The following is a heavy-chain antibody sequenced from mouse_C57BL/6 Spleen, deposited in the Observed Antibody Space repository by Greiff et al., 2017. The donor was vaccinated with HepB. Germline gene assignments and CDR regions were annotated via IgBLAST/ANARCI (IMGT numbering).Heavy chain of an antibody. J-gene: IGHJ4*01. D-gene: IGHD1-1*01. V-gene: IGHV1-39*01. CDR2: INPNYGTT. CDR3: ARSGTVVARDYAMDY. Sequence: VQLKESGPELVKPGASVKISCKASGYSFTDYNMNWVKQSNGKSLEWIGVINPNYGTTSYNQKFKGKATLTVDQSSSTAYMQLNSLTSEDSAVYYCARSGTVVARDYAMDYWGQGTSVTVSS. CDR1: GYSFTDYN.